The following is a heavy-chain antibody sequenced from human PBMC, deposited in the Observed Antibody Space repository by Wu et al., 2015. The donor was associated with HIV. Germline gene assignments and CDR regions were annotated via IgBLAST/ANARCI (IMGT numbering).Heavy chain of an antibody. CDR2: TTPMFGTT. J-gene: IGHJ5*02. CDR1: GGIFSNYD. D-gene: IGHD3-10*01. Sequence: QVQLVQSGAEVKKPGSSVKVSCKASGGIFSNYDINWVRQAPGQGLVWMGGTTPMFGTTNYAQKFQGRVTITSDVYTSTVYMELSSLRSEDTAIYYCAREIEDPAIMVRAGFDPWGQGTLVTVSS. CDR3: AREIEDPAIMVRAGFDP. V-gene: IGHV1-69*05.